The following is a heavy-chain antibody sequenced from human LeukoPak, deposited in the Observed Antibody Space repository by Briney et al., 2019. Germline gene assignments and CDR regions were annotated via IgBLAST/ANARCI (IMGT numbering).Heavy chain of an antibody. D-gene: IGHD1-26*01. CDR2: IRNKANSYTT. J-gene: IGHJ4*02. CDR1: GFTFSDHY. Sequence: GGSLRLSCAASGFTFSDHYMDWVRQAPGKGLEWVGRIRNKANSYTTEYAASVKGRFTVSRDDSKNSLYLQMNSLKCEDTAVYYCAREWDSGSYYLGYFDYWGQGTLVTVSS. CDR3: AREWDSGSYYLGYFDY. V-gene: IGHV3-72*01.